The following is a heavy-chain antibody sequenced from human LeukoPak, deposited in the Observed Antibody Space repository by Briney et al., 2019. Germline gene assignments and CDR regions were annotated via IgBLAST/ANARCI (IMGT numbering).Heavy chain of an antibody. D-gene: IGHD6-6*01. CDR2: ISGSGGST. J-gene: IGHJ6*03. CDR3: AKAPSSSSYYYYYYMDV. V-gene: IGHV3-23*01. Sequence: GGSLRLSCAASGFTFSSYAMSWVRQAPGKGLEGVSAISGSGGSTYYADSVKGRFTISRDNSKNTLYLQMNSLRAEDTAVYYCAKAPSSSSYYYYYYMDVWGKGTTVTVSS. CDR1: GFTFSSYA.